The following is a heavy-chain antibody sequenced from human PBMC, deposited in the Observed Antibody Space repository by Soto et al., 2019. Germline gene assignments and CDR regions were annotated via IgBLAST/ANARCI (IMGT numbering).Heavy chain of an antibody. CDR3: ATSPPRRWYYFDY. V-gene: IGHV1-8*01. J-gene: IGHJ4*02. CDR1: GYTFTSYD. CDR2: MNPNSGNT. Sequence: ASVKVSCKASGYTFTSYDINWVRQATGQGLEWMGWMNPNSGNTGYAQKFQGRVTMTRNTSISTAYMELSSLRSEDTAVYYCATSPPRRWYYFDYWGQGTLVTVS. D-gene: IGHD6-6*01.